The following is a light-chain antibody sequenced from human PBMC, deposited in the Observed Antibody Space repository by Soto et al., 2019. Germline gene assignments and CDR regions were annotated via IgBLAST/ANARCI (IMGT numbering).Light chain of an antibody. CDR3: QVWDSSSDHYV. Sequence: SYELTQPPSVSVAPGQTARITCGGNNIGSKSVHWYQQKPGQAPVLVVYDDSDRPPGIPERFSGSISGNTHTLTISRVEAGDEADYYCQVWDSSSDHYVFGTGTKVTVL. CDR1: NIGSKS. CDR2: DDS. J-gene: IGLJ1*01. V-gene: IGLV3-21*02.